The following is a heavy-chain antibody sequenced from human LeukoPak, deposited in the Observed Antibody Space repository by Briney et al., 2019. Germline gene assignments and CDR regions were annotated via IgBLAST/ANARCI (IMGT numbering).Heavy chain of an antibody. CDR2: IYYSGST. CDR1: GGSISSYY. Sequence: PSETLSLTCTVSGGSISSYYWSWIRQPPGKGLEWIGYIYYSGSTNYNPSLKSRVTISVDTSKNQFSLKLSSVTAADTAVYYCARVVYSHYWPEGMDVWGQGTTVTVSS. V-gene: IGHV4-59*01. D-gene: IGHD4-11*01. J-gene: IGHJ6*02. CDR3: ARVVYSHYWPEGMDV.